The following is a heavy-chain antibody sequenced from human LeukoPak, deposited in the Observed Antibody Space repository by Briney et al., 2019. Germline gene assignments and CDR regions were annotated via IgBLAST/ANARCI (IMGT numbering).Heavy chain of an antibody. D-gene: IGHD3-22*01. J-gene: IGHJ4*02. V-gene: IGHV1-2*02. CDR2: INPNSGGT. CDR1: GYTLTGYY. CDR3: ASLNYYDSSGYYSVVDY. Sequence: ASVKVSCKASGYTLTGYYMHWVRQAPGQGLEWMGRINPNSGGTNYAQKFQGRVTMTRDTSISTAYMELSRLRSDDTAVYYCASLNYYDSSGYYSVVDYWGQGTLVTVSS.